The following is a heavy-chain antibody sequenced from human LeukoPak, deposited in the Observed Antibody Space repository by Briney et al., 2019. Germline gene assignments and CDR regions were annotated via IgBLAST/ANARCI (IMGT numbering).Heavy chain of an antibody. Sequence: ASVKVSCKASGYTFTSYGISWVRQAPGQGLEWMGWISAYNGNTNYAQKLQGRVTMTTDTSTSTAHMELRSLRSDDTAVYYCARETSAAADSWFDPWGQGTLVTVSS. CDR2: ISAYNGNT. CDR1: GYTFTSYG. D-gene: IGHD6-13*01. J-gene: IGHJ5*02. CDR3: ARETSAAADSWFDP. V-gene: IGHV1-18*01.